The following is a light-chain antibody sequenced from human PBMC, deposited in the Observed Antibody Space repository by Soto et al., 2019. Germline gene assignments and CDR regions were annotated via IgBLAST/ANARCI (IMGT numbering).Light chain of an antibody. Sequence: EIVMTQSPATLSVSPGERATLSCRASQSVSSNLAWYQQKPGQAPRLLIYGASTRATGIPARFSGSGSGTEFTLTISSLQSEDFVVYYCQQYGRSPTTFGHGTKVDI. CDR1: QSVSSN. CDR2: GAS. CDR3: QQYGRSPTT. V-gene: IGKV3-15*01. J-gene: IGKJ1*01.